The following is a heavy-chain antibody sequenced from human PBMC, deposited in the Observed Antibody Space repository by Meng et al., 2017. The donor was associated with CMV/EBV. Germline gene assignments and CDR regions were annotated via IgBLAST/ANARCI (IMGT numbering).Heavy chain of an antibody. Sequence: VSGGSISSSNWWSWVRQPPGKGLEWIGEIYHSGSTNYNPSLKSRVTISVDKSKNQFSLKLSSVTAADTAVYYCARKGRYDSSGYYLWGQGTLVTVSS. CDR2: IYHSGST. CDR1: GGSISSSNW. D-gene: IGHD3-22*01. V-gene: IGHV4-4*02. CDR3: ARKGRYDSSGYYL. J-gene: IGHJ5*02.